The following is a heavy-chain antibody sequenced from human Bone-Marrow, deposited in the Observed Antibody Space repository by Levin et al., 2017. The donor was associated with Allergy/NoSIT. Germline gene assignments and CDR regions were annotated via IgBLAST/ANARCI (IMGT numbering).Heavy chain of an antibody. V-gene: IGHV3-21*06. CDR2: ISTSGNYI. D-gene: IGHD4-17*01. Sequence: AGGSLRLSCVGSGFSFNLYTINWVRQAPGKGLEWVSSISTSGNYISYADSVKGRFTISRDNAKNSVFLQMSSLRVEDTAIYYCARDAPQTDYGDYDRETSFYYHGMDVWGQGTTVTISS. CDR1: GFSFNLYT. CDR3: ARDAPQTDYGDYDRETSFYYHGMDV. J-gene: IGHJ6*02.